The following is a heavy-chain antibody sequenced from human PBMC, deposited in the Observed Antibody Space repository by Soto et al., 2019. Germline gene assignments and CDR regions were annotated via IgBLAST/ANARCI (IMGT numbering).Heavy chain of an antibody. V-gene: IGHV1-18*01. Sequence: ASVKVSCKASGYTFSTYGISWVRQAPGQGLKWMGWIGAYNGDANYAQKLQGRVTMTTDTSTSTAYMELTSLRSDDTAIYYCARDRGYSPDSFDIWGQGTMVTVS. D-gene: IGHD5-18*01. J-gene: IGHJ3*02. CDR1: GYTFSTYG. CDR3: ARDRGYSPDSFDI. CDR2: IGAYNGDA.